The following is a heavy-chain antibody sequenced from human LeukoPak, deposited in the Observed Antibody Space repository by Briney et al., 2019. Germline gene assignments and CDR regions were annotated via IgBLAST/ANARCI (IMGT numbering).Heavy chain of an antibody. CDR1: GYTFTSFG. Sequence: GASVKVSFKASGYTFTSFGISWVRQAPGQGLEWMGWISAYNGNIKYAEKFRGRVTMTKDTSTSIAYMELRSLRSDDTAVFYCARDLGEDTSMIFFDYWGQGTLVTVSS. CDR3: ARDLGEDTSMIFFDY. V-gene: IGHV1-18*01. J-gene: IGHJ4*02. CDR2: ISAYNGNI. D-gene: IGHD3/OR15-3a*01.